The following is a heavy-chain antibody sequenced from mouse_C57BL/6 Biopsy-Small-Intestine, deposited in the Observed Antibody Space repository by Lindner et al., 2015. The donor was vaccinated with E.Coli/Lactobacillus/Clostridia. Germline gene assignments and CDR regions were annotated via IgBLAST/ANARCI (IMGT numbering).Heavy chain of an antibody. Sequence: VQLQESGGGLVKPGGSLKLSCAASGFTFSSYAMSWVRQTPEKRLEWVATISDGGSYTYYPDNVKGRFTISRDNAKTNLYLQMSHLKSEDTAMYYCARDYYGSRYYFDYWGQGTTLTVSS. CDR1: GFTFSSYA. V-gene: IGHV5-4*01. J-gene: IGHJ2*01. D-gene: IGHD1-1*01. CDR2: ISDGGSYT. CDR3: ARDYYGSRYYFDY.